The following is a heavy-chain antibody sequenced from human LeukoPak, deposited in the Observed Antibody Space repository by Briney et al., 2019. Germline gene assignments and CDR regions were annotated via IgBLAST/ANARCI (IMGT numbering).Heavy chain of an antibody. V-gene: IGHV3-64*01. Sequence: PGGSLRLSCAASGFTFSSYAMHWVRQAPGKGLEYVSAISSNGGSTYYANSVKGRFTISRDNSKNTLYLQMGSLRAEDMAVYYCARSGLYGDNLFDYWGQGTLVTVSS. CDR3: ARSGLYGDNLFDY. D-gene: IGHD4-17*01. CDR2: ISSNGGST. CDR1: GFTFSSYA. J-gene: IGHJ4*02.